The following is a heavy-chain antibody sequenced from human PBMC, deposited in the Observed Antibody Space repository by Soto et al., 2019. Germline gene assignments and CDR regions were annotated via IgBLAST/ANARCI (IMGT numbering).Heavy chain of an antibody. CDR2: IGANNGNT. CDR1: GYTFTSSG. D-gene: IGHD1-26*01. Sequence: ASVKVSCKASGYTFTSSGTSWVRQAPGQGLEWMGWIGANNGNTNYAQTLQGRVTMTTDTSTSTAYMDLRRLRSDDTAVYYCARDQTQLYSGSSGYYYGMDVWGQGTTVTVSS. J-gene: IGHJ6*02. V-gene: IGHV1-18*01. CDR3: ARDQTQLYSGSSGYYYGMDV.